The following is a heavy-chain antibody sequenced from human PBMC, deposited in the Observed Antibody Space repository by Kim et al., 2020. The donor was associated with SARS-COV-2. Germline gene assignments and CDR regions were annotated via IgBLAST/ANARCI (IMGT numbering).Heavy chain of an antibody. V-gene: IGHV1-69*13. J-gene: IGHJ6*02. CDR2: ITPILRTP. D-gene: IGHD3-10*01. CDR3: TRAYGPITGRSLPGYVMDV. Sequence: SVKVSCKSSGGTFSSHDITWVRQAPGQGLDYIGGITPILRTPRYAQKFQGRVTITADESTTTVSMELNRLTSEDTAIYYCTRAYGPITGRSLPGYVMDVWGQGTTVTVSS. CDR1: GGTFSSHD.